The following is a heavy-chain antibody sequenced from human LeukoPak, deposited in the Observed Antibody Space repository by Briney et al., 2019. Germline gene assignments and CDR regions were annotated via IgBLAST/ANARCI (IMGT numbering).Heavy chain of an antibody. D-gene: IGHD3-10*01. J-gene: IGHJ4*02. Sequence: GGSLRLSCAGYGFTFSSYAMSWVRQAPGKGLEWVSVISGSGGSTYYADSVKGRFTISRDNAKNSLYLQMNSLRAEDTAVYYCAGRRLWFGELFDYWGQGTLVTVSS. CDR3: AGRRLWFGELFDY. CDR1: GFTFSSYA. CDR2: ISGSGGST. V-gene: IGHV3-23*01.